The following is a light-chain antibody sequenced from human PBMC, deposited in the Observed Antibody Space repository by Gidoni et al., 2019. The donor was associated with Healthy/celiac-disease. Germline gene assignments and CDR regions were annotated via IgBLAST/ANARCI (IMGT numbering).Light chain of an antibody. Sequence: GSIASNYVQWYQQRPGSAPTTVIYEDNQRPSGVPDRFSGSIDSSSNSASLTISGLKTEDEADYYCQSYDSSTLWVFGGGTKLTVL. J-gene: IGLJ3*02. CDR3: QSYDSSTLWV. CDR1: GSIASNY. CDR2: EDN. V-gene: IGLV6-57*02.